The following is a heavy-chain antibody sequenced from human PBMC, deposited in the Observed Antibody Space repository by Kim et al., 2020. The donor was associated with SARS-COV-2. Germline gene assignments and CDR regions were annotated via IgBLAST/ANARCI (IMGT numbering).Heavy chain of an antibody. CDR3: AGLPGYSSGAGWMDV. J-gene: IGHJ6*04. Sequence: SETLSLTCTVSGGSFSSSCYYWVCLRQRPGKGRVGIGSNNDSGNSYYNQSLKSRVTISVHTAKNQFSLKLNSVTAADTAVYYCAGLPGYSSGAGWMDVWGKGTTVTVSP. V-gene: IGHV4-39*01. D-gene: IGHD6-19*01. CDR1: GGSFSSSCYY. CDR2: NNDSGNS.